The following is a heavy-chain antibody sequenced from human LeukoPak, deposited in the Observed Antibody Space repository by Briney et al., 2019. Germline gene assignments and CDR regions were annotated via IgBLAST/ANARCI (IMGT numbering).Heavy chain of an antibody. D-gene: IGHD1-26*01. Sequence: GGSLRLSCAASGFTFSSYAMSWVRQAPGKGLEWVSAISGSGGSTYYADSVKGRFTISRDNSKNTLYLQMKSLRAEDTAVYYCAKLTMGATTLFDYWGQGTLVTVSS. CDR1: GFTFSSYA. J-gene: IGHJ4*02. CDR3: AKLTMGATTLFDY. V-gene: IGHV3-23*01. CDR2: ISGSGGST.